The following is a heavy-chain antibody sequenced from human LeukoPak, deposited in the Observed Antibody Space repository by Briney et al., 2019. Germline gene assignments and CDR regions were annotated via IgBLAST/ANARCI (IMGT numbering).Heavy chain of an antibody. CDR2: INPSGGST. V-gene: IGHV1-46*01. J-gene: IGHJ4*02. Sequence: ASVKVSCKASGYTFTSYYMHWVRQAPGQGLEWMGIINPSGGSTSYAQKFQGRVTMTRDTSTSTVYMELSSLRAEDTAVYYCANFPPQWLRVRGTQTIDYWGQGTLVTVSS. CDR1: GYTFTSYY. CDR3: ANFPPQWLRVRGTQTIDY. D-gene: IGHD3-10*01.